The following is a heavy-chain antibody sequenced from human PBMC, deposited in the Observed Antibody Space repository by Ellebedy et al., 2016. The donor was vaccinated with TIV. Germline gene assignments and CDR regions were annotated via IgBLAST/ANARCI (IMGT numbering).Heavy chain of an antibody. CDR1: GSSFSDHY. V-gene: IGHV3-23*01. Sequence: GESLKISCAASGSSFSDHYMDWVRQAPGKGLEWVSGISGSGGHTYYADSVKGRFTISRDNSQNTLYLQMNSLRGEDTAVYYCARGRGGSTGSDYFDYWGQGTLVTVSS. D-gene: IGHD2-2*01. J-gene: IGHJ4*02. CDR3: ARGRGGSTGSDYFDY. CDR2: ISGSGGHT.